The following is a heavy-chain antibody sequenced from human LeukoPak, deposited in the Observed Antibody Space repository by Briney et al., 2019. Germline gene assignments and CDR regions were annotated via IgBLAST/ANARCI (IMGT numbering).Heavy chain of an antibody. CDR2: ITSGGSSI. J-gene: IGHJ4*02. D-gene: IGHD1-26*01. CDR1: GFTFSRHN. CDR3: AGHSGTYRDY. V-gene: IGHV3-21*01. Sequence: GGSLRLSCAASGFTFSRHNMNWVRQAPGKGLEWVSSITSGGSSIFYADSVRGRFTISRDNAKNTLYLQMDSLRVEDTAVYYCAGHSGTYRDYWGQGTLVTVSS.